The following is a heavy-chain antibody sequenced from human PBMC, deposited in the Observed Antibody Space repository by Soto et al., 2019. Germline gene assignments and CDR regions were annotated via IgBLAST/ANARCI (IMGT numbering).Heavy chain of an antibody. CDR1: GYTFTGYY. V-gene: IGHV1-2*02. D-gene: IGHD2-15*01. CDR2: LNPNRGGT. Sequence: ASVKVSCKASGYTFTGYYMHWVRQAPGQGLEWMGWLNPNRGGTNYAQKFQGRVTRTRDTSISTAYMELSRLRSDDTAVYYCARVNVVVVAATREYYFDYWGQGTLVTVSS. J-gene: IGHJ4*02. CDR3: ARVNVVVVAATREYYFDY.